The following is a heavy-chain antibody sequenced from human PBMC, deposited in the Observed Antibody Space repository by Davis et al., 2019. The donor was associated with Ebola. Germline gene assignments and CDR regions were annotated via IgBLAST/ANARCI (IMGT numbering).Heavy chain of an antibody. V-gene: IGHV3-23*01. Sequence: PGGSLRLSCAASGFTFTVYVMSWVRQAPGKGLEWISSISNSGYETYYADSVKGRFTTSRDNSKSTLNLQMNSLRAGETAIYYCVATSSSLAAYWGQGTLVTVSS. CDR1: GFTFTVYV. J-gene: IGHJ4*02. CDR2: ISNSGYET. D-gene: IGHD6-6*01. CDR3: VATSSSLAAY.